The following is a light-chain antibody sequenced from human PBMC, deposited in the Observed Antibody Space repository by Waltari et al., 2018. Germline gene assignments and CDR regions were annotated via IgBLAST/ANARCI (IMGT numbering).Light chain of an antibody. CDR2: DVS. V-gene: IGLV2-14*01. J-gene: IGLJ1*01. CDR3: SSYTSSSTPEVYV. CDR1: SSDVGGYNY. Sequence: QSALTQPASVSGSPGQSITISCTGTSSDVGGYNYVSWYQQHPGKAPKLMIYDVSNRPSGVSNRFSGSKSGNTASLTISGLQAEDEADYYCSSYTSSSTPEVYVFGTGTKVTVL.